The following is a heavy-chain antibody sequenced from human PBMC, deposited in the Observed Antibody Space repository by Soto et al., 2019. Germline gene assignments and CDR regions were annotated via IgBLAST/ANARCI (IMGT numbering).Heavy chain of an antibody. CDR1: GYTFTSYD. Sequence: ASVKVSCKASGYTFTSYDINWVRQATGQGLEWMGWMNPNSGNAGYAQKFQGRVTITADESTSTAYMELSSLRSEDTAVYYCARALTYYYDSSGYPDLYYYGMDVWGQGTTVTVS. V-gene: IGHV1-8*01. CDR2: MNPNSGNA. CDR3: ARALTYYYDSSGYPDLYYYGMDV. D-gene: IGHD3-22*01. J-gene: IGHJ6*02.